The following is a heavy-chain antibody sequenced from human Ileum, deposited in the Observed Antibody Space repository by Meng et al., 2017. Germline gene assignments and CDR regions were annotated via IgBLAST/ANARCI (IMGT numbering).Heavy chain of an antibody. CDR1: GFSLSTSGVG. CDR3: AHRRITAAGPGYYFDY. CDR2: IYWDDDT. V-gene: IGHV2-5*02. J-gene: IGHJ4*02. Sequence: QITLKGPGPTLVKPKPTLTLTCTVSGFSLSTSGVGVGWIRQPPGKALEWLALIYWDDDTRYSPSLKSRLTISKDTSKDQVVLTMTNMDPVDTATYYCAHRRITAAGPGYYFDYWGQGTLVTVSS. D-gene: IGHD6-13*01.